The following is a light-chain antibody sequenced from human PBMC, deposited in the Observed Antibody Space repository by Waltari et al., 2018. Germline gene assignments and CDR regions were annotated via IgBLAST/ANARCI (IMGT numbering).Light chain of an antibody. J-gene: IGKJ2*01. Sequence: EIVLTQSPATQSSSPGERVALSCRARQRVSSDIAWYQQKPGQAPRLLIYDASKRATGTPARFTGSGSGTDFTLTISSLEPEDFAVYYCQHRSNWPPVTFGQGTKLEIK. CDR2: DAS. CDR3: QHRSNWPPVT. V-gene: IGKV3-11*01. CDR1: QRVSSD.